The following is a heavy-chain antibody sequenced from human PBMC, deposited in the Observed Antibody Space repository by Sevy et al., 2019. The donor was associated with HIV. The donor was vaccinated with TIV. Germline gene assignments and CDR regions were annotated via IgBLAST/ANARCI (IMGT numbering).Heavy chain of an antibody. V-gene: IGHV3-30-3*01. CDR2: ISIDGSDK. CDR3: AKDIAATAYYYYGLDV. CDR1: GFSFSNSP. J-gene: IGHJ6*02. Sequence: GGSLRLSCAASGFSFSNSPLQWVRQAPGKGLDWVAVISIDGSDKYYADSVKGRFTISRDNSKNTLYLQMNSLRAEDTAVYFCAKDIAATAYYYYGLDVWGQGTTVTVSS. D-gene: IGHD6-13*01.